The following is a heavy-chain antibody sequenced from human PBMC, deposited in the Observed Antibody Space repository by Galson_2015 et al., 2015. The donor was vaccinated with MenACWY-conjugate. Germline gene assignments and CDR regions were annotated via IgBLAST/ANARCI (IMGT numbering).Heavy chain of an antibody. CDR3: ARYCGGDCRLFDY. D-gene: IGHD2-21*02. CDR2: INAGNGNT. J-gene: IGHJ4*02. CDR1: GYTFTSYA. Sequence: SVKVSCKASGYTFTSYAMHWVRQAPGQRLEWMGWINAGNGNTKYSQKFQGRVTITGDTSASTAYMELSSLRSEDTAVYYCARYCGGDCRLFDYWGQGTLVTVSS. V-gene: IGHV1-3*01.